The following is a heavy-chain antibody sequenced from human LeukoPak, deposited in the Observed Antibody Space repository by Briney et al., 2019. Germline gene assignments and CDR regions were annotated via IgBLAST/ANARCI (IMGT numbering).Heavy chain of an antibody. CDR3: ATFRSGFGEFY. V-gene: IGHV3-66*01. Sequence: GGSLRLSCAASGFTISSNYMSWVRQAPGKGLEWVSVIYIDGGTYYPDSVKDRFTISRDNSKNTLDLQMNSLRIEDTAVYFCATFRSGFGEFYWGQGTLVTVSS. CDR1: GFTISSNY. D-gene: IGHD3-10*01. J-gene: IGHJ4*02. CDR2: IYIDGGT.